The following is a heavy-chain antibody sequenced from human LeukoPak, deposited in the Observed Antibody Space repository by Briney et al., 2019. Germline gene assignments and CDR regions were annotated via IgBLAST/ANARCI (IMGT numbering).Heavy chain of an antibody. V-gene: IGHV4-31*03. CDR2: IYYSGST. J-gene: IGHJ4*02. CDR3: ARAPIGSGNDYYFDY. Sequence: SQTLSLTCTDSGGPISSGAYYWSWIRQHPGKGLVWIGYIYYSGSTYYNPSLKSRVIISIDTSKNQFSLNLSSVTAADTAVYYCARAPIGSGNDYYFDYWGQGTLVTVSS. D-gene: IGHD3-10*01. CDR1: GGPISSGAYY.